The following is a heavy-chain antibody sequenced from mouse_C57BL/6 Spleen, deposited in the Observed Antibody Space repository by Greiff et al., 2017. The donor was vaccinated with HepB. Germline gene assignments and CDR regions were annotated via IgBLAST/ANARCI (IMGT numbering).Heavy chain of an antibody. Sequence: QVQLKESGPGLVQPSQSLSITCTVSGFSLTSYGVHWVRQSPGKGLEWLGVIWRGGSTDYNAAFMSRLSITKDNSKSQVFFKMNSLQADDTAIYYCAKEGLMAPYYCDYWGQGTTLTVSS. CDR3: AKEGLMAPYYCDY. J-gene: IGHJ2*01. V-gene: IGHV2-5*01. CDR2: IWRGGST. D-gene: IGHD1-1*02. CDR1: GFSLTSYG.